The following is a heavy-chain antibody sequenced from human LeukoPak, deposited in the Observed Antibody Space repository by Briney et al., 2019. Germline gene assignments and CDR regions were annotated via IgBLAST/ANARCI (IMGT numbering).Heavy chain of an antibody. CDR3: ARNIVVVVAAPNYGMDV. CDR1: GYTFTSYG. Sequence: ASVKVSCKASGYTFTSYGISWVRQAHGQGLEWMGWISAYNGNTNYAQKLQGRVTMTTDTSTSTAYMELRSLRSDDTAVYYCARNIVVVVAAPNYGMDVWGQGTTVTVSS. D-gene: IGHD2-15*01. V-gene: IGHV1-18*01. CDR2: ISAYNGNT. J-gene: IGHJ6*02.